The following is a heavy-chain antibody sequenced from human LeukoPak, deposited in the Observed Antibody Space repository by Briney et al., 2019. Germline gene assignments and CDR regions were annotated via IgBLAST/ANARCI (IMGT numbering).Heavy chain of an antibody. V-gene: IGHV3-43D*03. CDR2: ISWDGGST. CDR1: GFTFDDYA. D-gene: IGHD3-3*01. J-gene: IGHJ4*02. Sequence: GGSLRLSCAASGFTFDDYAMHWVRQAPGKGLEWVSLISWDGGSTYYADSVKGRFTISRDNSKNTLYLQMNSLRAEDTAVYYCARAPRRFGVVIPYYFDYWGQGTLVTVSS. CDR3: ARAPRRFGVVIPYYFDY.